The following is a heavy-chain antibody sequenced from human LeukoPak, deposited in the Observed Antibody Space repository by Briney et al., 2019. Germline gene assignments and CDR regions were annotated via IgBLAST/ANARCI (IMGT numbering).Heavy chain of an antibody. D-gene: IGHD5-12*01. CDR1: GFTFSSYA. J-gene: IGHJ4*02. CDR3: ARGRNIIATSGYFDY. Sequence: GGSLRLSCAVSGFTFSSYAMHWVRQAPGKGLEWVATISYDGINTYYADSVKGRFTISRDNSKNTLFLQMNSLRAEDTAVYYCARGRNIIATSGYFDYWGQGTLVTVSS. V-gene: IGHV3-30-3*01. CDR2: ISYDGINT.